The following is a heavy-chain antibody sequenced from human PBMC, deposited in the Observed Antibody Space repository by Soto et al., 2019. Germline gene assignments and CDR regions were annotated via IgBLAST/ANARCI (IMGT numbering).Heavy chain of an antibody. CDR2: ITGSSSYI. D-gene: IGHD5-18*01. Sequence: GGSLRLCCAASGFTFSSYTMNWVRQAPGKGLEWVSSITGSSSYIHYADSVKGRFSISRDNAKNSLYLQMNSLRAEDTAVYYCAREVDRALVGSPHYFDYWGQGTLVTVSS. CDR1: GFTFSSYT. V-gene: IGHV3-21*04. J-gene: IGHJ4*01. CDR3: AREVDRALVGSPHYFDY.